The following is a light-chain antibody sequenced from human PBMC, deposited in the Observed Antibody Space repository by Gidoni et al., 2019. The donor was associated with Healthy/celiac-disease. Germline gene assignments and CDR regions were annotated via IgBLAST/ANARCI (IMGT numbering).Light chain of an antibody. CDR1: QSVSSSS. CDR3: QQYGSSPKT. V-gene: IGKV3-20*01. Sequence: EIVLTQSPGTLSLSPGERATLSCRACQSVSSSSLAWYQQNPGQAPRLLIYGASSRVTGIPARFSGSGSGTHFTLTISRLEPEHFAVYYCQQYGSSPKTFGQGTKVEIK. CDR2: GAS. J-gene: IGKJ1*01.